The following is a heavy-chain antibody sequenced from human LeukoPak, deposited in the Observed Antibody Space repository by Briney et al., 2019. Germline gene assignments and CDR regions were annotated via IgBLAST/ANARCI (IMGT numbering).Heavy chain of an antibody. D-gene: IGHD3-16*01. V-gene: IGHV3-48*01. CDR2: ISSSSSTI. J-gene: IGHJ4*02. CDR1: GFTFSSYS. Sequence: GGSLRLSCAASGFTFSSYSMNWVRQAPGKGLEWVSYISSSSSTIYYADSVNGRFTISRDNAKNSLYLQMNSLRAEDTAVYYCARDMTSDGDYWGQGTLVTVSS. CDR3: ARDMTSDGDY.